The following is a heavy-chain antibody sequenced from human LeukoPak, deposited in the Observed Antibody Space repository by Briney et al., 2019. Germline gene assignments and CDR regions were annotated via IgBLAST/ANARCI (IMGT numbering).Heavy chain of an antibody. Sequence: SETLSLTCTVSGGSISSYYWSWVRQPPGKGLEWIGYIYYSGSTKYKPSLKSRLTLSVDPSKNQFSLKLSSVTAADTAVYYCARYYSSGCPEGFEYWGQGTLVTVSS. CDR1: GGSISSYY. D-gene: IGHD6-19*01. J-gene: IGHJ4*02. CDR2: IYYSGST. V-gene: IGHV4-59*01. CDR3: ARYYSSGCPEGFEY.